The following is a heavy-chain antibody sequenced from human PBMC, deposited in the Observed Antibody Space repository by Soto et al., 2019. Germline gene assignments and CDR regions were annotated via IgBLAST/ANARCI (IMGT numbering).Heavy chain of an antibody. Sequence: QVQQVQSGAEVKKPGASVKVSCKASGYTFSSYGISWVRQAPGQGLEWMGWISGYNGNTNYAQKLQGRVTMTIDTSTSTGYIELRSLRSYDTAVYYCARDRGGDGMDVWGQGTTVTVSS. CDR3: ARDRGGDGMDV. J-gene: IGHJ6*02. CDR1: GYTFSSYG. CDR2: ISGYNGNT. D-gene: IGHD3-16*01. V-gene: IGHV1-18*01.